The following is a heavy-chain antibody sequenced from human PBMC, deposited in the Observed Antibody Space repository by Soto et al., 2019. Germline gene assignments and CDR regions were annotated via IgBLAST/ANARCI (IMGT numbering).Heavy chain of an antibody. CDR2: IYYSGST. D-gene: IGHD3-10*01. CDR1: CGSISSSSYY. Sequence: SETLSLTCTVSCGSISSSSYYWGWIRQPPGKGLEWIGSIYYSGSTYYNPSLKSRVTISVDTSKNQFSLKLSSVTAADTAVYYCARASITMVRGVVYYYYGMDVWGQGTTVTVSS. CDR3: ARASITMVRGVVYYYYGMDV. V-gene: IGHV4-39*01. J-gene: IGHJ6*02.